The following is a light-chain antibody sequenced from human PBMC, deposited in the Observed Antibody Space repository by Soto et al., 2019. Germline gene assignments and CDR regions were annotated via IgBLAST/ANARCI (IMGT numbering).Light chain of an antibody. CDR1: QSVLYSSNNKNY. J-gene: IGKJ4*01. CDR3: QQYYATLLT. Sequence: DIVMTQSPDSLAVSLGERANINCKSSQSVLYSSNNKNYLAWYQQKPGQPPKLLIYWASTRESGVPDRFSGSGSGTDFTLTITSLQAEDVAVYYCQQYYATLLTFGGGTTVEIK. CDR2: WAS. V-gene: IGKV4-1*01.